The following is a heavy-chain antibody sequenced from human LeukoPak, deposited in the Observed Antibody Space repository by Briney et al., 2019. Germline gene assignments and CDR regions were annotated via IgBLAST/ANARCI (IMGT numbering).Heavy chain of an antibody. CDR3: ARDVDWILFDY. Sequence: GGPLTLSCAAAGFTFSTYWMHWLRQVTGKGLVWVSRVNREWTTSAYADSVKGRFTISRDNDKNTLYLQMNSLRVEDTAVYYCARDVDWILFDYWGQGTLVTVPS. D-gene: IGHD3-9*01. CDR2: VNREWTTS. V-gene: IGHV3-74*01. CDR1: GFTFSTYW. J-gene: IGHJ4*02.